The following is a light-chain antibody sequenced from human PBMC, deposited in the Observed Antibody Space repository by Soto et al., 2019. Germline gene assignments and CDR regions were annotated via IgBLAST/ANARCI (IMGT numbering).Light chain of an antibody. CDR3: QQHSNWPLT. Sequence: EIVFIQSPATLSLSPVERATLSCRASQSVSSNLAWYQQNPGQAPRLLIFDASNRATGIPARFSGSGSGTDFTLTISSLEPEDFAVYYCQQHSNWPLTFGGGTKVDIK. V-gene: IGKV3-11*01. CDR1: QSVSSN. CDR2: DAS. J-gene: IGKJ4*01.